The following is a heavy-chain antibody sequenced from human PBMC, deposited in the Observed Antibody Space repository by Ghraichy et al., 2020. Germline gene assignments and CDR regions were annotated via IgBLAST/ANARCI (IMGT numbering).Heavy chain of an antibody. CDR2: INHSGST. J-gene: IGHJ5*02. CDR1: GGSFSGYY. Sequence: SETLSLTCAVYGGSFSGYYWSWIRQPPGKGLEWIGEINHSGSTNYNPSLKSRVTISVDTSKNQFSLKLSSVTAADTAVYYCARLSGCSSTSCCCLDPWGQGTLVTVSS. CDR3: ARLSGCSSTSCCCLDP. V-gene: IGHV4-34*01. D-gene: IGHD2-2*01.